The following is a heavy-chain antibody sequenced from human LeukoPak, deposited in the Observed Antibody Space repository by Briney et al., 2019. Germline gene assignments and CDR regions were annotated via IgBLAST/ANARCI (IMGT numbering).Heavy chain of an antibody. V-gene: IGHV3-49*04. CDR3: SRGGSRTV. Sequence: GGSLRLSCTASGFTFADYSMTWVRQAPGKGLEWVGVIRNKAYGGTTEYAASVKGRFSISRDDFKSIAYLQINSLKTEDTAVYYCSRGGSRTVWGQGTRVTVSS. J-gene: IGHJ4*02. CDR2: IRNKAYGGTT. CDR1: GFTFADYS. D-gene: IGHD1-14*01.